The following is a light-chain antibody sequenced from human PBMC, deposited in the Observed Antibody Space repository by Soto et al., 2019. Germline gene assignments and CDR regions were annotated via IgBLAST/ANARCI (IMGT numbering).Light chain of an antibody. CDR3: AAWDDSLIVVV. Sequence: QSVLTQPPSASGTPGQRVTISCSGSSSNIGSNYVYWYQQLPGTAPKLLIYRNNQRPSGVPDRFSGSKSGTSASLAISGRRSEDEADYYCAAWDDSLIVVVFGGGTKVTVL. CDR2: RNN. CDR1: SSNIGSNY. J-gene: IGLJ2*01. V-gene: IGLV1-47*01.